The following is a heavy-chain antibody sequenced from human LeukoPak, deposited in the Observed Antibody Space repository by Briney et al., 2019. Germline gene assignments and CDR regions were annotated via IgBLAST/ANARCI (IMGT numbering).Heavy chain of an antibody. V-gene: IGHV3-64*02. D-gene: IGHD7-27*01. CDR3: ARELGGPKTGGFDI. J-gene: IGHJ3*02. CDR1: GFRFSYHD. CDR2: IFAAGAHT. Sequence: PGGSLRLSCAASGFRFSYHDMHWVRQAPVKGLEFVSSIFAAGAHTFYADSVKGRLTISRDNFQSTMYLQMDGLRPEDSAVYYYARELGGPKTGGFDIWGQGTVVTVSS.